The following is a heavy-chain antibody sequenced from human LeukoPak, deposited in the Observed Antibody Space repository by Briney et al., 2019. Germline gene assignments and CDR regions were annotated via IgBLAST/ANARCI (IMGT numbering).Heavy chain of an antibody. Sequence: TLSLTCTVSGGSINNIGFSHFWNWIRQPAGKGLEWIGRIYSNGSANYSPSLRSRVTISTDTSKNQFSLRLGSVTAADTALYYCAREFNSWGQGTLVTVSS. J-gene: IGHJ4*02. V-gene: IGHV4-61*02. CDR3: AREFNS. CDR2: IYSNGSA. CDR1: GGSINNIGFSHF.